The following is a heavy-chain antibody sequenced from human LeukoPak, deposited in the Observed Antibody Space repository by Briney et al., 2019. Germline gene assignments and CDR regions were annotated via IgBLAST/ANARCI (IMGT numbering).Heavy chain of an antibody. CDR1: GYTFTSYY. Sequence: RASVKVSCKASGYTFTSYYMHWVRQAPGQGLEWMGIINPSGGSTSYAQKFQGRVTMTRDTSTSTVYMELSSLRSEDTAVYYCALDCSSTSCYPLNWFDPWGQGTLVTVSS. J-gene: IGHJ5*02. V-gene: IGHV1-46*01. CDR3: ALDCSSTSCYPLNWFDP. CDR2: INPSGGST. D-gene: IGHD2-2*01.